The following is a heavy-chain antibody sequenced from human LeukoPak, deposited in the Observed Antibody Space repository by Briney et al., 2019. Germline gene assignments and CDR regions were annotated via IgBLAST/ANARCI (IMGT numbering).Heavy chain of an antibody. Sequence: GGSLRLSCAASGFTVSSNYMSWVRQAPGKGPEWVSVIYSGGSTYYADSVKGRFTISRDNSKNTLYLQMNSLRAEDTAVYYCARERSASDAFDIWGQGTMVTVSS. J-gene: IGHJ3*02. CDR2: IYSGGST. V-gene: IGHV3-53*01. CDR3: ARERSASDAFDI. CDR1: GFTVSSNY.